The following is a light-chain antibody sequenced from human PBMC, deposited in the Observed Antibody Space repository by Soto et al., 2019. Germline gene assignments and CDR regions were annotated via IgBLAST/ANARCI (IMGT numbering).Light chain of an antibody. CDR3: QSFDTSLRGWV. V-gene: IGLV1-40*01. CDR1: RSNTGAGYD. CDR2: SNS. J-gene: IGLJ3*02. Sequence: QAVVTQPPSVSGAPGQRVTISCTGTRSNTGAGYDVHWYQQHPGTAPKYLIYSNSNRPSGVPDRFSGSKSGTSASLAIFGLQAEDEADYFCQSFDTSLRGWVFGGGTKLTVL.